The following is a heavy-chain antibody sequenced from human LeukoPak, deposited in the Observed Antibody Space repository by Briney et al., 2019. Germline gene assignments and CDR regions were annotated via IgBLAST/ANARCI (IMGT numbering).Heavy chain of an antibody. CDR3: ARGESFAFDV. CDR1: GFIFSSYD. Sequence: GGSLRLSCVGSGFIFSSYDMGWVRQAPGKGLEWVSSISRAGDRTYYEDSVKGRFTFSRDDSRNTMYLQMNSLRAEDTAVYYCARGESFAFDVWGQGTVVTVSS. V-gene: IGHV3-23*01. J-gene: IGHJ3*01. CDR2: ISRAGDRT.